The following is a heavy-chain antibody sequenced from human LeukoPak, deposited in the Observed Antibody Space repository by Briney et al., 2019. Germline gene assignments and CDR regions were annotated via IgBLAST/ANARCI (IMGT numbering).Heavy chain of an antibody. CDR2: IYTSGST. V-gene: IGHV4-61*02. D-gene: IGHD2-15*01. CDR1: GGSLSSGSYY. CDR3: ARGGGRTRYYFDY. Sequence: SETLSLTCTVSGGSLSSGSYYWSWIRQPAGKGLEWIGRIYTSGSTNYNPSLKSRVTISVDTSKNQFSLKLSSVTAADTAVYYCARGGGRTRYYFDYWGQGTLVTVSS. J-gene: IGHJ4*02.